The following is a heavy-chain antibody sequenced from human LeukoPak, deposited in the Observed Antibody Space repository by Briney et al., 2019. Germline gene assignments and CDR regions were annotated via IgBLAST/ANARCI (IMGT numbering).Heavy chain of an antibody. J-gene: IGHJ4*02. Sequence: GGSLRLSCAASGFTFSSYWMSWVRQAPGKGLEWVANIKQDGSEKYYVDSVKGRFTISRDNAKNSLYLQMNSLRAEDTAVYYCAKDDDYGDYDYWGQGTLVTVSS. V-gene: IGHV3-7*01. CDR2: IKQDGSEK. D-gene: IGHD4-17*01. CDR3: AKDDDYGDYDY. CDR1: GFTFSSYW.